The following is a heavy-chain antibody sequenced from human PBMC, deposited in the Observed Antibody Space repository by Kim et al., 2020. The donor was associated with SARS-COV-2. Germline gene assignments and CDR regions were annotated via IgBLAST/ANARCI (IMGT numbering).Heavy chain of an antibody. V-gene: IGHV3-30*03. D-gene: IGHD4-17*01. J-gene: IGHJ4*02. Sequence: ADSVKGRFTISRDNSKNTLYLQMNSLRVDDTAGYYCARDVPTTVTTRALGYWGQGTLVTVSS. CDR3: ARDVPTTVTTRALGY.